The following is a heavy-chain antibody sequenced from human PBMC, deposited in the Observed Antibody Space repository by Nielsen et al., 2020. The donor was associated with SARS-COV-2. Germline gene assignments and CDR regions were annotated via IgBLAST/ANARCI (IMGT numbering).Heavy chain of an antibody. V-gene: IGHV4-30-2*01. J-gene: IGHJ3*02. D-gene: IGHD3-16*01. CDR1: GGSIRSGGYS. Sequence: SETLSLTSAVSGGSIRSGGYSWSWIRQPPGKGLEWIGYIYHSGRTYYNPSLKSRVTISVDRSKNQFSLKLSSVTAADTAVYYCARGGRITFGGADDAFDIWGQGTMGTVAS. CDR2: IYHSGRT. CDR3: ARGGRITFGGADDAFDI.